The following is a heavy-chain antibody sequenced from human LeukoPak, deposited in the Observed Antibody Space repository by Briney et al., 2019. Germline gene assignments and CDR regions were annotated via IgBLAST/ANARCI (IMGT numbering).Heavy chain of an antibody. Sequence: GGSLRLSCAASGFTFSSYSMNWVRQAPGKGLEWVSYISSSSSYIYYADSVKGRFTISRDNAKNSLYLQMNSLRAEDTAVYYCARDPLITIFGVAQGGWFDPWGQGTLVTVSS. CDR2: ISSSSSYI. J-gene: IGHJ5*02. CDR3: ARDPLITIFGVAQGGWFDP. D-gene: IGHD3-3*01. CDR1: GFTFSSYS. V-gene: IGHV3-21*05.